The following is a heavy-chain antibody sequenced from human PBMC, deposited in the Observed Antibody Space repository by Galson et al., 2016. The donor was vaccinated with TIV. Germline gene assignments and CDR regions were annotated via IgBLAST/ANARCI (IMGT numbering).Heavy chain of an antibody. CDR2: INPLFGTA. V-gene: IGHV1-69*13. Sequence: SVKVSCKASGGTFSTSVFNWLRQAPGQGLEWMGVINPLFGTANYAQTFQGRLTITADESTSSAHMELSSLRAEDTAVYYCARDRYYDARGYYYYYYGMDVWGQGTTVTVSS. J-gene: IGHJ6*02. CDR3: ARDRYYDARGYYYYYYGMDV. CDR1: GGTFSTSV. D-gene: IGHD3-22*01.